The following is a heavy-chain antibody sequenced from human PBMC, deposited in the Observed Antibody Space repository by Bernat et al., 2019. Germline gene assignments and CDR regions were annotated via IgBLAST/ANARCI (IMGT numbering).Heavy chain of an antibody. CDR2: INPNSGGT. Sequence: QVQLVQSGAEVKKPGASVKVSCKASGYTFTGYYMHWVRQAPGQGLEWMGWINPNSGGTNYAQKFQGWVTMTRDTSISTAYMELSRLRSDDTAVYYCARDGDVDSSSWYYYYGMDVWGQGTTVTVSS. CDR3: ARDGDVDSSSWYYYYGMDV. CDR1: GYTFTGYY. J-gene: IGHJ6*02. D-gene: IGHD6-13*01. V-gene: IGHV1-2*04.